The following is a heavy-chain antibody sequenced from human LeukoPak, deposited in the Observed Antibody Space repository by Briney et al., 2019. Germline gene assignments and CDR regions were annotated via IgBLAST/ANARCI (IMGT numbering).Heavy chain of an antibody. J-gene: IGHJ4*02. Sequence: ASVKVSCKASGYTFTSYGISWVRQAPGQGLEWMGWINPNSGGTNYAQKFQGRVTMTRDTSISTAYMELSRLRSDDTAVYYCAIGRDYYFDYWGQGTLVTVSS. CDR2: INPNSGGT. D-gene: IGHD3-3*01. CDR1: GYTFTSYG. V-gene: IGHV1-2*02. CDR3: AIGRDYYFDY.